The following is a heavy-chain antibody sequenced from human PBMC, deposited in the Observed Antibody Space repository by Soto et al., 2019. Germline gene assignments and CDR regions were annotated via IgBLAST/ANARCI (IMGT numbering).Heavy chain of an antibody. CDR1: GFTFSSYA. V-gene: IGHV3-23*01. J-gene: IGHJ4*02. CDR3: AKVGYGGSTTKRALFGVVIKPDTNFDY. D-gene: IGHD3-3*01. CDR2: ISGSGGST. Sequence: GGSLRLSCAASGFTFSSYAMSWVRQAPGKGLEWVSAISGSGGSTYYADSVKGRFTISRDNSKNTLYLQMNSLRAEDTAVYYCAKVGYGGSTTKRALFGVVIKPDTNFDYWGQGTLVTVSS.